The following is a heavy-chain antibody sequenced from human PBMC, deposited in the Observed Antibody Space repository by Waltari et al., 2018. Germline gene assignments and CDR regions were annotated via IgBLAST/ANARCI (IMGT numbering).Heavy chain of an antibody. D-gene: IGHD1-1*01. CDR1: GGSISSSSYY. CDR2: IYYSGST. V-gene: IGHV4-39*01. J-gene: IGHJ6*03. CDR3: ARLERGYYMDV. Sequence: QLQLQESGPGLVKPSETLSLTCTVSGGSISSSSYYWGWIRQPPGKGLEWIGSIYYSGSTYYNPSLKSRVTISVDTSKNQFSLKLSSVTAADTAVYYRARLERGYYMDVWGKGTTVTVSS.